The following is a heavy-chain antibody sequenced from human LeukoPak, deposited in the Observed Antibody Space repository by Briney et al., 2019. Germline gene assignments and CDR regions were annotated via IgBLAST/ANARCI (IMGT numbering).Heavy chain of an antibody. CDR2: IYYSGST. CDR3: ARQKLVGATPEDY. J-gene: IGHJ4*02. V-gene: IGHV4-39*01. Sequence: SETLSLTCTVSGGSISSSSCYWGWIRQPPGKGLEWIGSIYYSGSTYHNPSLKSRVTISVDTSKNQFSLKLSSVTAADTAVYYCARQKLVGATPEDYWGQGTLVTVSS. CDR1: GGSISSSSCY. D-gene: IGHD1-26*01.